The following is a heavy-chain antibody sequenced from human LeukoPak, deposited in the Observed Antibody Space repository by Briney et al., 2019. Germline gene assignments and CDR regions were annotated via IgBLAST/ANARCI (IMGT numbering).Heavy chain of an antibody. CDR3: SRGGGSDSSPRINAFDI. CDR1: GYTFTSYY. CDR2: INPSGGST. V-gene: IGHV1-46*01. Sequence: GASVKVSCKASGYTFTSYYMHWVRQAPGQGLEWMGIINPSGGSTSYAQKFQGRVTMTRDTSTSTVYMELSSLRSEDTAVYYCSRGGGSDSSPRINAFDIWGQGTMLTVSS. D-gene: IGHD3-22*01. J-gene: IGHJ3*02.